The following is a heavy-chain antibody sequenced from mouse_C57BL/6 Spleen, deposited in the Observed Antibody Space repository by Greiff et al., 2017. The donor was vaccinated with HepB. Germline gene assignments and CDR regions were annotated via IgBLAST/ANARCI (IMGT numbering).Heavy chain of an antibody. CDR2: INPNNGGT. CDR3: ARRGYGNYGEYWYFDV. V-gene: IGHV1-26*01. D-gene: IGHD2-10*02. Sequence: VQLQQSGPELVKPGASVKISCKASGYTFTDYYMNWVKQSHGKSLEWIGDINPNNGGTSYNQKFKGKATLTVDKSSSTAYMELRSLTSEDSAVYYCARRGYGNYGEYWYFDVWGTGTTVTVSS. CDR1: GYTFTDYY. J-gene: IGHJ1*03.